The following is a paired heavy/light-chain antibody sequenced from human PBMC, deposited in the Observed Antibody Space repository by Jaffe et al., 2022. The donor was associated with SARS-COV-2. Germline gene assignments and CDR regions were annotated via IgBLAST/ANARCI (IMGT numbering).Heavy chain of an antibody. J-gene: IGHJ4*02. CDR3: AKDLSRSNAWYRGY. D-gene: IGHD6-19*01. V-gene: IGHV3-23*01. CDR1: GFTFSSYA. CDR2: ISGSGGST. Sequence: EVQLLESGGGLVQPGGSLRLSCAASGFTFSSYAMSWVRQAPGKGLEWVSTISGSGGSTYYADSVTGRFAISRDNSKDTLYLQMNSLGAEDTAIYYCAKDLSRSNAWYRGYWGQGTLVTVSS.
Light chain of an antibody. V-gene: IGLV2-14*03. CDR1: SSDVGAYNY. J-gene: IGLJ2*01. CDR2: DVS. Sequence: QSALTQPASVSGSPGQSITISCTGTSSDVGAYNYVSWYQQHPGKAPKLIIYDVSYRPSGVSNRFSGSKSGKTASLTISGLQAEDEADYYCSSYTSSSTLVFGGGTKLTVL. CDR3: SSYTSSSTLV.